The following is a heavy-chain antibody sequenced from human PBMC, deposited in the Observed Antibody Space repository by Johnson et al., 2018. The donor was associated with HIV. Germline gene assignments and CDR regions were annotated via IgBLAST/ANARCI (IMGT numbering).Heavy chain of an antibody. CDR1: GFTVSSYD. V-gene: IGHV3-13*01. J-gene: IGHJ3*02. CDR2: IGTTGDT. Sequence: VQLVESGGGLVQSGGSLRLSCGASGFTVSSYDMHWVRQATGKGLEWVSSIGTTGDTYYPGSVKGRFTISRENAKNSLYLQMNSLRAGDTAVYYCARTLGFGTEDAFDIWGQGTMVTVSS. CDR3: ARTLGFGTEDAFDI. D-gene: IGHD3-10*01.